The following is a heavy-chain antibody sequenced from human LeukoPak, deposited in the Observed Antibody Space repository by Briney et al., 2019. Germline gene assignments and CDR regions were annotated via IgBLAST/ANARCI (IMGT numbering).Heavy chain of an antibody. D-gene: IGHD2-2*01. J-gene: IGHJ5*02. V-gene: IGHV1-2*02. CDR2: INPNSGGT. CDR1: GYTFTGYY. Sequence: ASVKVSCKASGYTFTGYYMHWVRQAPGQGLEWMGWINPNSGGTNYAQKFQGRVIMTRDTSISTAYMELSRLRSDDTAVYYCARDRGYCSSTSCSPGGYNWFDPWGQGTLVTVSS. CDR3: ARDRGYCSSTSCSPGGYNWFDP.